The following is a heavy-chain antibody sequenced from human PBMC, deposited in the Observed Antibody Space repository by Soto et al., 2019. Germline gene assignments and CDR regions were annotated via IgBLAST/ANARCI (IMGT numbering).Heavy chain of an antibody. J-gene: IGHJ5*02. V-gene: IGHV1-18*01. CDR1: GYTFSSYG. CDR3: GRSPSWGGGGCNRDTWFDP. CDR2: TSAYNGNR. Sequence: ASVKVSCKGSGYTFSSYGITWVRQVPGQGLEWMGWTSAYNGNRNYAQNLQGRVIMTTDTSTSTAYMELRGLRSDDTAVYFCGRSPSWGGGGCNRDTWFDPGGKETLVTFPS. D-gene: IGHD2-21*01.